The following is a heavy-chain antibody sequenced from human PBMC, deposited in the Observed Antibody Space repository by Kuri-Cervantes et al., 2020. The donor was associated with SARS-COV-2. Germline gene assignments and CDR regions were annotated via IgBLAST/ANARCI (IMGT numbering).Heavy chain of an antibody. Sequence: GESLKISCTASELSFGRYGMSWVRQAPGKGLEWVSSISSISDNTYYADFVRGRFANTRDNSKNTLYLHMDSLRAEDTAIYYCARDDDSNSDWYGFDSWGQGTLVTVSS. V-gene: IGHV3-23*01. D-gene: IGHD4-11*01. CDR2: ISSISDNT. J-gene: IGHJ4*02. CDR1: ELSFGRYG. CDR3: ARDDDSNSDWYGFDS.